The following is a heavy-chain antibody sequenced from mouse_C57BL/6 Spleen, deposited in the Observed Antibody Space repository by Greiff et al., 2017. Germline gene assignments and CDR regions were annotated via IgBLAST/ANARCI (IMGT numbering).Heavy chain of an antibody. CDR1: GYTFTSYW. CDR2: IHPNSGST. CDR3: ARGGHWDGGYLDY. V-gene: IGHV1-64*01. Sequence: QVQLQQPGAELVKPGASVKLSCKASGYTFTSYWMHWVKQRPGQGLEWIGMIHPNSGSTNYNEKFKSKATLTVDRSSSTAYMQLSSLTSEDSAVYYCARGGHWDGGYLDYWGQGTTLTVSS. J-gene: IGHJ2*01. D-gene: IGHD4-1*01.